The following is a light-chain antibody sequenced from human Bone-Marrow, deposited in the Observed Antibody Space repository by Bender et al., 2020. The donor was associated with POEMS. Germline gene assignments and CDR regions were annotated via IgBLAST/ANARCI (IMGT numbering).Light chain of an antibody. CDR2: SSH. CDR1: SSNIGAHA. Sequence: QSVLTQPPSASGTPGQRVTISCSGGSSNIGAHAVNWYQHLPGTAPKLLIYSSHRRPSEVPDRFSGSRSCTSASLAISGLQCEDEADYYCAVWGDSLNGWVFGGGTKLTVL. CDR3: AVWGDSLNGWV. V-gene: IGLV1-44*01. J-gene: IGLJ3*02.